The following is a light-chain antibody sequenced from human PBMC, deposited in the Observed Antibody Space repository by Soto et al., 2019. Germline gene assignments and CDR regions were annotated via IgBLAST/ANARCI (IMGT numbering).Light chain of an antibody. CDR1: QSISTW. CDR2: DAS. Sequence: DIQMTQSPSTLSAYVGDRVTFTCRASQSISTWLAWYQQKPGKAPKLLIYDASSLQSDVPSRFSGSGSGTEFTLTISGLQTDYFASYYCQQYMNYATFGQGTKVEIK. V-gene: IGKV1-5*01. J-gene: IGKJ1*01. CDR3: QQYMNYAT.